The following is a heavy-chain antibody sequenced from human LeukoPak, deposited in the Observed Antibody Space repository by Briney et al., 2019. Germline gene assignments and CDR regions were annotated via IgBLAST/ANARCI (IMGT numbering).Heavy chain of an antibody. V-gene: IGHV4-39*01. D-gene: IGHD2-2*01. CDR1: AGSLSSSSYY. CDR3: ARLGYCDSSSCYLHYHYYMDV. Sequence: SETMSPARTVDAGSLSSSSYYWGWIRQPPGKGLEWTGSIFYSGSTYYNPSLKSRVTISVDTSKNQFSLKLSSVTASDTAMYYCARLGYCDSSSCYLHYHYYMDVWGKGTTVTVSS. CDR2: IFYSGST. J-gene: IGHJ6*03.